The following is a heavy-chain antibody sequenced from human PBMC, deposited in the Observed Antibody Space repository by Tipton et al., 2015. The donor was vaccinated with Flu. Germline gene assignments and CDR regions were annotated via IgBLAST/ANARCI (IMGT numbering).Heavy chain of an antibody. CDR3: ARLRANVGWYFDL. D-gene: IGHD4/OR15-4a*01. Sequence: VQLVQSGAEVKKPGESLKISCKASGYRITSYWIGWVRQMPGKGLEWMGIIYPGDSDTRYSPSLQGRVTISADKSINTAYLQWSSLKASDTAMYYCARLRANVGWYFDLWGCGTLIAVSS. V-gene: IGHV5-51*01. J-gene: IGHJ2*01. CDR1: GYRITSYW. CDR2: IYPGDSDT.